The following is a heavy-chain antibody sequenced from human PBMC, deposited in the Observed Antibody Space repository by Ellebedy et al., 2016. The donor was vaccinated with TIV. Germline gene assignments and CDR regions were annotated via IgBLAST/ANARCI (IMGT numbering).Heavy chain of an antibody. D-gene: IGHD5-12*01. Sequence: GESLKISCEASGFTFSSYWMSWVRQAPGKGLEWVATINQGGSETYYVDSVKGRFTISRDNSKNSLYLQMNRLRADDTALYYCASAARGSGAYESFWGQGTLVTVSS. CDR2: INQGGSET. CDR1: GFTFSSYW. CDR3: ASAARGSGAYESF. V-gene: IGHV3-7*01. J-gene: IGHJ4*02.